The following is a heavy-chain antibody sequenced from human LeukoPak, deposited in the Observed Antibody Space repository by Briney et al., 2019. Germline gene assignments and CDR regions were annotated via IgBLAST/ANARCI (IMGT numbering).Heavy chain of an antibody. Sequence: RGSLRLSCGPSGFNFNSYSMNWVRRAPGKGLEWVASILGSGSELFYADSVKGRFTISRDNAENSLYLHMNSLRVEDTAVYYCAKVQSDIVGAVFFSFDVWGQGTMVSVSS. D-gene: IGHD1-26*01. CDR3: AKVQSDIVGAVFFSFDV. CDR1: GFNFNSYS. V-gene: IGHV3-21*06. J-gene: IGHJ3*01. CDR2: ILGSGSEL.